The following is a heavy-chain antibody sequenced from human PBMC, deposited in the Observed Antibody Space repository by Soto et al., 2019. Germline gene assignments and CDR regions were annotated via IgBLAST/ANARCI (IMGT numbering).Heavy chain of an antibody. J-gene: IGHJ6*02. CDR2: MNPNSGNT. Sequence: ASVKVSCKASGYTFTSYDINWVRQATGQGLEWMGWMNPNSGNTGYAQKFQGRVTMTRNTSMSTAYMELSSLRSEDTAVYYCARDKYTAMVLHYYYYAMDVWGQGPTVTVSS. CDR3: ARDKYTAMVLHYYYYAMDV. CDR1: GYTFTSYD. D-gene: IGHD5-18*01. V-gene: IGHV1-8*01.